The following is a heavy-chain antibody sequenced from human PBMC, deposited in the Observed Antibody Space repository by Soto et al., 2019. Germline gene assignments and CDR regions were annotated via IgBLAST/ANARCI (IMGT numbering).Heavy chain of an antibody. J-gene: IGHJ4*02. CDR2: IDSSGST. CDR3: ASRYLY. D-gene: IGHD3-16*02. V-gene: IGHV4-30-4*01. CDR1: GDSISNGDYY. Sequence: KPSETLSLTCTVSGDSISNGDYYWSWIRQPPGRGLEWIGYIDSSGSTYYNPSLKSRLTMSVDMSKNQFSLGLTSVTAADTAVYYCASRYLYWGQGLLVTVSS.